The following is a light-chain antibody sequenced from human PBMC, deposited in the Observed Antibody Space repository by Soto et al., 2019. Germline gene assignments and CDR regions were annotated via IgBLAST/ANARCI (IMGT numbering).Light chain of an antibody. CDR1: QSVGSW. Sequence: DIQMTQYPSTLSASVGDRVTITCRASQSVGSWLAWYQQKPGKAPKYLIYKASILESGVPSRFSGSGSGTEFTLTISSLQPDDFATYYCQQYDAYPWTFGQGTKLDFK. V-gene: IGKV1-5*03. CDR3: QQYDAYPWT. J-gene: IGKJ2*02. CDR2: KAS.